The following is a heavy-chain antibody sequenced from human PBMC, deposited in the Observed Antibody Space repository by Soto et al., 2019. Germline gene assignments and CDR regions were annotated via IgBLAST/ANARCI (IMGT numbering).Heavy chain of an antibody. Sequence: EVQLVESGGGLVQPGGSLRVSCAASGFTFSDYWMSWVRQAPGKGLEWVANIKFDGSEKQYVDSVKGRFSISRDNSRNSRFLQMNRLNAEDTAVYYWVKDGGYCSSATCYSTRNHYFDSWGQGTLVTVSS. J-gene: IGHJ4*02. CDR1: GFTFSDYW. D-gene: IGHD2-2*01. CDR2: IKFDGSEK. V-gene: IGHV3-7*03. CDR3: VKDGGYCSSATCYSTRNHYFDS.